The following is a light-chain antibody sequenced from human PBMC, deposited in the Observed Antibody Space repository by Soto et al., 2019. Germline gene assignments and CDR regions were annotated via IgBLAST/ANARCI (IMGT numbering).Light chain of an antibody. CDR2: DAS. CDR3: QQYNSYSWT. CDR1: RDISNS. Sequence: DIQMTQAPSSVSASVGDRLTITWRASRDISNSLAWYQQKPGKVPKLLIQDASSLESGVPSRFSGSASGTDFTLTISNLQPDDFATYYCQQYNSYSWTFGQGTKVDIK. J-gene: IGKJ1*01. V-gene: IGKV1-5*01.